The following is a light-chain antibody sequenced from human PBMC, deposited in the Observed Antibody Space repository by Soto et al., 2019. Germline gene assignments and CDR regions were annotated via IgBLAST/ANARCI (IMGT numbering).Light chain of an antibody. J-gene: IGKJ4*01. Sequence: EIVLTQSPGTLSLSPGERATLSSRASQSVSSSHLAWYQQKPGQAPRLLIYGASSRATGIPDRFSGSGSGTDFTLTISGLEPEDLAVYYCQRYGSSSLTFGGGTKVDIK. CDR1: QSVSSSH. V-gene: IGKV3-20*01. CDR2: GAS. CDR3: QRYGSSSLT.